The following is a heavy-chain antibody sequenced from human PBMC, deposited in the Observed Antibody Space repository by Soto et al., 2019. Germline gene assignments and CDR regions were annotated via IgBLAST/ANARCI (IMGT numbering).Heavy chain of an antibody. CDR3: ARDFPPMRHYYGMDV. D-gene: IGHD2-2*01. CDR2: ISSSSSYI. Sequence: EVQLVESGGGLVRPGGSLRLSCAASGFTFSSYSMNWVRQAPGKGLEWVSSISSSSSYIYYADSVKGCFTIPRDNAKNSLQLQMNSLRAEDTAVYYCARDFPPMRHYYGMDVWGQGTTVTVSS. CDR1: GFTFSSYS. J-gene: IGHJ6*02. V-gene: IGHV3-21*01.